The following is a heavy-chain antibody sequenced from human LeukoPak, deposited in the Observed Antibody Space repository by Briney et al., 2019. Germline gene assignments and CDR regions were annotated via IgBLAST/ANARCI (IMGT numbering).Heavy chain of an antibody. CDR2: INHSGST. D-gene: IGHD6-13*01. CDR1: GGSFSGYY. V-gene: IGHV4-34*01. CDR3: ARSAAAGKGETVNWFDP. J-gene: IGHJ5*02. Sequence: SETLSLTCAVYGGSFSGYYWSWIRQPPGKGLEWIGEINHSGSTNYNPSLKSRVTISVDTSKNQFSLKLSSVTAADTAVYYCARSAAAGKGETVNWFDPWGQGTLVTVSS.